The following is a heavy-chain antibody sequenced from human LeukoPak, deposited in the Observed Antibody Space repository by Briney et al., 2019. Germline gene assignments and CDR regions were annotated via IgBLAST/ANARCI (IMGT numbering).Heavy chain of an antibody. J-gene: IGHJ4*02. D-gene: IGHD2-15*01. CDR2: IWYDGSKT. Sequence: GGSLRLSCAASGFTFSSYSMNWVRQAPGKGLEWVAVIWYDGSKTYYPDSVKGRFTMSRDNSKNTLYLQMNSLRADDTAVYYCARDVCSGGTCFDCWGQGTLVTVSS. CDR3: ARDVCSGGTCFDC. V-gene: IGHV3-33*08. CDR1: GFTFSSYS.